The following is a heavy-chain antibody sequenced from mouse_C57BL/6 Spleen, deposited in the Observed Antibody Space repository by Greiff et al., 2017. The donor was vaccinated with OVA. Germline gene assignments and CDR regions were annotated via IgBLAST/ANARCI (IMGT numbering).Heavy chain of an antibody. V-gene: IGHV1-53*01. D-gene: IGHD1-1*01. CDR2: INPSNGGT. CDR3: ARGTTVVSYWYFDV. J-gene: IGHJ1*03. Sequence: QVQLQQSGTELVKPGASVKLSCKASGYTFTSYWMHWVKQRPGQGLEWIGNINPSNGGTNYNEKFKSKATLTVDKSSSTAYMQLSSLTSEDSAVYYCARGTTVVSYWYFDVWGTGTTVTVSS. CDR1: GYTFTSYW.